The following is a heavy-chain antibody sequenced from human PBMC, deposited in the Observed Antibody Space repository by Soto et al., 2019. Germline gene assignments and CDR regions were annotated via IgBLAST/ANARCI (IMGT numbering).Heavy chain of an antibody. V-gene: IGHV3-48*02. Sequence: EVQLVESGGGLVQPGGSLRLSCAASGFTFSGYNMNWVRQAPGKGLEWISCIKSDSSGTWYADSVKGRFTMSRDNAKKSLYLQMISLRDEDADLYVCARGSSWAPDYWGQGTLVAVSS. CDR3: ARGSSWAPDY. CDR2: IKSDSSGT. D-gene: IGHD2-2*01. J-gene: IGHJ4*02. CDR1: GFTFSGYN.